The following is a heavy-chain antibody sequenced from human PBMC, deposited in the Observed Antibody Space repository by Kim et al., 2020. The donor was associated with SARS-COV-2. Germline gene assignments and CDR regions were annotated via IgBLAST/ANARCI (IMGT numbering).Heavy chain of an antibody. J-gene: IGHJ4*02. V-gene: IGHV3-21*01. Sequence: GGSLRLSCAASGFTFRTYCMTWVRQAPGKGLEWVSSIGSSGSYIFYADSVKGRFTISRDNAKNSLYLQMNSLRAEDTAVYYCARDSLYCSSTSCYLGYWGQGTLVTVSS. CDR3: ARDSLYCSSTSCYLGY. CDR2: IGSSGSYI. CDR1: GFTFRTYC. D-gene: IGHD2-2*01.